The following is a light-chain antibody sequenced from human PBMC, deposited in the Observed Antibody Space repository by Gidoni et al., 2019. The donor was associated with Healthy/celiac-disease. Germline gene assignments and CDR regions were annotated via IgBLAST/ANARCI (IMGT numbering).Light chain of an antibody. CDR3: AAWDDSLSVVV. Sequence: QSVLTHPPSASGTPGQGVTISCSGSSSNIGSNYVYWYQQLPGTAPKLLIYSNNQRPSGVPDRFSGSKSGTAASLAISGLRSEDEADYYCAAWDDSLSVVVFGGGTKLTVL. CDR2: SNN. V-gene: IGLV1-47*02. CDR1: SSNIGSNY. J-gene: IGLJ2*01.